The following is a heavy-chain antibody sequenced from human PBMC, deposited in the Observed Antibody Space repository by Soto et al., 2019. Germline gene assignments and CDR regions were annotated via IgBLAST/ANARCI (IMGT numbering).Heavy chain of an antibody. J-gene: IGHJ4*02. Sequence: PSETLSLTCAVYGGSFSGYYWSWIRQPPGKGLEWIGEINHSGSTNYNPPLKSRVTISVDTSKNQFSLKLSSVTAADTAVYYCASLPTSSSWYQPHFDYWGQGTLVTVS. CDR1: GGSFSGYY. CDR3: ASLPTSSSWYQPHFDY. D-gene: IGHD6-13*01. CDR2: INHSGST. V-gene: IGHV4-34*01.